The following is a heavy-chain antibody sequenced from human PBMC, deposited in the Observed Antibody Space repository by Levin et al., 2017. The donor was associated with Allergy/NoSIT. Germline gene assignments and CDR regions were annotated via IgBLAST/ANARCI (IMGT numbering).Heavy chain of an antibody. CDR1: GYRFNNYW. Sequence: KGGESLKISCKASGYRFNNYWIGWVRQMPGKALEWMGIIYPGDSDTRYSPSFQGQVTISADRSTSTAYLQWSSLKASDTAIYYCARNHHDSSGYFYNSGLTIDFWGQGTLVTVSS. CDR2: IYPGDSDT. D-gene: IGHD3-22*01. CDR3: ARNHHDSSGYFYNSGLTIDF. V-gene: IGHV5-51*01. J-gene: IGHJ4*02.